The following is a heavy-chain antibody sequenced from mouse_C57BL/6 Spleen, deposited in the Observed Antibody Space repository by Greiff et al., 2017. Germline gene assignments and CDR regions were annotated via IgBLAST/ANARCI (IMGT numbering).Heavy chain of an antibody. CDR3: ARNYGSSYVGYFDV. D-gene: IGHD1-1*01. V-gene: IGHV3-6*01. J-gene: IGHJ1*03. CDR2: ISYDGSN. CDR1: GYSITSGYY. Sequence: VQLQQSGPGLVKPSQSLSLTCSVTGYSITSGYYWNWIRQFPGNKLEWMGYISYDGSNNYNRSLKNRISITRDTSKNQFFLKLNSVTTEETATYYCARNYGSSYVGYFDVWGTGTTVTVSS.